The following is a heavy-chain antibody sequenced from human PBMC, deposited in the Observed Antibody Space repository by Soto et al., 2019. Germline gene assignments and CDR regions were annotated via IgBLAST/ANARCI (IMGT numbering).Heavy chain of an antibody. V-gene: IGHV3-74*01. CDR3: ARDGEYCSGGSCSPGNYYYYYGMDV. J-gene: IGHJ6*02. CDR2: INSDGSST. CDR1: GFTFSSYW. Sequence: EVQLVESGGGLVQPGGSLRLSCAASGFTFSSYWMHWVRQAPGKGLVWVSRINSDGSSTSYADSVKGRFTISRDNAKNTLYLQMNRLRAEDTAVYYCARDGEYCSGGSCSPGNYYYYYGMDVWGQGTTVTVSS. D-gene: IGHD2-15*01.